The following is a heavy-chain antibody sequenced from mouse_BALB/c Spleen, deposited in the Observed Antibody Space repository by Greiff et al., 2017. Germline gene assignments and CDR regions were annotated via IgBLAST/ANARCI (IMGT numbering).Heavy chain of an antibody. V-gene: IGHV3-2*02. J-gene: IGHJ4*01. Sequence: EVKLLESGPGLVKPSQSLSLTCTVTGYSITSDYAWNWIRQFPGNKLEWMGYISYSGSTSYNPSLKSRISITRDTSKNQFFLQLNSVTTEDTATYYCARGEYDAMDYWGQGTSVTVSS. CDR3: ARGEYDAMDY. CDR1: GYSITSDYA. D-gene: IGHD2-10*02. CDR2: ISYSGST.